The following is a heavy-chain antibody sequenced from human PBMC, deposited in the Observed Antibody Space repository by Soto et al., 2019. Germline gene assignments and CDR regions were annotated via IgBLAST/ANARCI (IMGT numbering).Heavy chain of an antibody. V-gene: IGHV4-34*01. CDR2: INHSGST. CDR3: ARLERLRRNWFDP. D-gene: IGHD4-17*01. J-gene: IGHJ5*02. CDR1: GGSFSGYY. Sequence: QVQLQQWGAGLLKPSETLSLTCAVYGGSFSGYYWSWIRQPPGKGLEWIGEINHSGSTNYNPSLKSRVTISVDTSKNQFSLKLSSVTAADTAVYYCARLERLRRNWFDPWGQGTLVTVSS.